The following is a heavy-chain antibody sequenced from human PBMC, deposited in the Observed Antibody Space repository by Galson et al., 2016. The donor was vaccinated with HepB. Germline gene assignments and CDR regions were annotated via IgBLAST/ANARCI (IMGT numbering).Heavy chain of an antibody. CDR1: GFTFSSYA. CDR3: AKEISVAGVNGLPSDY. D-gene: IGHD6-19*01. Sequence: SLRLSCAASGFTFSSYAMDWVRQAPRKGLEWVSAISRSGDATYYADSVKGRFTIFRDNFKNTLYLQMNSLRAEDTAVYYCAKEISVAGVNGLPSDYWGQGTLVTVSS. V-gene: IGHV3-23*01. CDR2: ISRSGDAT. J-gene: IGHJ4*02.